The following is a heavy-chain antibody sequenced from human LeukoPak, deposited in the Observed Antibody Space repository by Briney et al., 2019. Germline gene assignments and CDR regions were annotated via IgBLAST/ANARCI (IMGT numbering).Heavy chain of an antibody. CDR2: IYHSGST. J-gene: IGHJ2*01. CDR1: GGSISSGGYS. D-gene: IGHD4-23*01. Sequence: PSETLSLTCAVSGGSISSGGYSWSWIRQPPGKGLEWIGYIYHSGSTYYNPSLKSRVTISVDRSKNQFSLKLSSVTAADTAVYYCARGGTVVTPSWYFDLWGRGTLVTVSS. CDR3: ARGGTVVTPSWYFDL. V-gene: IGHV4-30-2*01.